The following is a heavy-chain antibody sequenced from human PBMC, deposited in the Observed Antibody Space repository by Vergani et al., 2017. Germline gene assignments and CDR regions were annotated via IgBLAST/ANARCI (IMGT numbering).Heavy chain of an antibody. D-gene: IGHD4-17*01. CDR2: INPNSGGT. J-gene: IGHJ2*01. V-gene: IGHV1-2*02. CDR1: GYTFTGYY. Sequence: QVQLVQSGAEVKKPGASVKVSCKASGYTFTGYYMHWVRQAPGQGLEWMGWINPNSGGTNYAQKFQGRVTMTRDTSISTAYMELSRLRSDETAVYYCARKPPPMTTVTTPRLYWYFDLWGRGTLVTVSS. CDR3: ARKPPPMTTVTTPRLYWYFDL.